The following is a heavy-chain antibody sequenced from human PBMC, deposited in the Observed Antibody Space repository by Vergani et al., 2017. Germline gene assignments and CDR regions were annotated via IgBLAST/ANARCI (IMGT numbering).Heavy chain of an antibody. CDR3: AXEYSSTSGRAFDF. V-gene: IGHV3-48*01. J-gene: IGHJ3*01. Sequence: QLVESGGGWVQPGGSLRLSCVVSGFDFSSYIMNWVRQAPGKGLEWVSFVSTGTKSQSYAESVKGRFTISRDSAENSLYLQMDSLRAEDTAVYYCAXEYSSTSGRAFDFWGQGTKVTVSS. CDR1: GFDFSSYI. CDR2: VSTGTKSQ. D-gene: IGHD2-2*01.